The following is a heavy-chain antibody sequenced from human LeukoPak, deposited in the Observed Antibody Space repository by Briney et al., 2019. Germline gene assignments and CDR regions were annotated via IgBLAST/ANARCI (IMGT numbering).Heavy chain of an antibody. Sequence: PSETLSLTCTVSGGSISSGGYYWSWIRQHPGKGLEWIGYIYYSGSTYYNPSLKSRVTISVDTSKNQFSLKLSSVTAADTAVYYCARDQGSGWYGDYFDYWGQGTLVTVSS. CDR2: IYYSGST. CDR1: GGSISSGGYY. D-gene: IGHD6-19*01. CDR3: ARDQGSGWYGDYFDY. J-gene: IGHJ4*02. V-gene: IGHV4-31*03.